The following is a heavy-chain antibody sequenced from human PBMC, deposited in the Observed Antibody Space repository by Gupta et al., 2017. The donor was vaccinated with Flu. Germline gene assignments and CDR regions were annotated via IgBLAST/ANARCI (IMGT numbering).Heavy chain of an antibody. J-gene: IGHJ4*02. Sequence: APGKGLEWVSDINDSGSKTYYADSVKGRFTISRDKSKNMLYLQMNSLRVDDTAVYFCTKDLCGGNCYSAFDSWGLGTLVTVSS. D-gene: IGHD2-21*02. CDR2: INDSGSKT. V-gene: IGHV3-23*01. CDR3: TKDLCGGNCYSAFDS.